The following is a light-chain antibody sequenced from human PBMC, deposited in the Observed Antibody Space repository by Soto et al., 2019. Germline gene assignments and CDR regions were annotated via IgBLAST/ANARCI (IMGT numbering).Light chain of an antibody. CDR3: QQYNSNFPT. CDR1: QSISTS. Sequence: DIQMTQSPSTLSASVGDRVTITCRASQSISTSLAWYQHKPGKAPRLLMYDASILENGVPSRFSGSGYGTEFTLTISSLQPDDSATYYCQQYNSNFPTFGGGTRMEIK. J-gene: IGKJ4*01. V-gene: IGKV1-5*01. CDR2: DAS.